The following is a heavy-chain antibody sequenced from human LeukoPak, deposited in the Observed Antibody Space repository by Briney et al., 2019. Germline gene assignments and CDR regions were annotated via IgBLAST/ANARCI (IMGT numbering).Heavy chain of an antibody. V-gene: IGHV4-38-2*02. CDR2: IYRSGST. J-gene: IGHJ1*01. CDR3: ARDIGYYDSSGRGVFQH. D-gene: IGHD3-22*01. CDR1: GYSISSGYY. Sequence: SETLSLTCTVSGYSISSGYYWGWIRQPPGKGLEWIGSIYRSGSTYYNPSLKSRVTISVDTSKNQFSLKLSSVTAADTAVYYCARDIGYYDSSGRGVFQHWGQGTLVTVSS.